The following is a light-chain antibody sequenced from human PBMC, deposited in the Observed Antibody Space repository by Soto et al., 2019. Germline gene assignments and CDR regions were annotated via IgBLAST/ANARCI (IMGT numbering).Light chain of an antibody. CDR1: SSDVGGYNY. J-gene: IGLJ1*01. V-gene: IGLV2-14*01. CDR2: EVS. CDR3: SSYTRRSTSYV. Sequence: QSALTQPASVSGSPGQSITISCTGTSSDVGGYNYVSWYLQHPGKAPKLKIYEVSNRPSRVSNRFSGSKSGNTASLSISGLQAEDEADYYCSSYTRRSTSYVFGTGTKLTVL.